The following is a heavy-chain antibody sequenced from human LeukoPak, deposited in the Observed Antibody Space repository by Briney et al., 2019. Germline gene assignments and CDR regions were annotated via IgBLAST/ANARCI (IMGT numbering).Heavy chain of an antibody. CDR1: GFTFSSYG. V-gene: IGHV3-43D*03. D-gene: IGHD1-26*01. CDR2: ISWDGGST. Sequence: GGSLRLSCAASGFTFSSYGMHWVRQAPGKGLEWVSLISWDGGSTYYADSVKGRFTISRDNSKNSLYLQMNSLRAEDTALYYCAKDRQGVGATGFDYWGQGTLVTVSS. J-gene: IGHJ4*02. CDR3: AKDRQGVGATGFDY.